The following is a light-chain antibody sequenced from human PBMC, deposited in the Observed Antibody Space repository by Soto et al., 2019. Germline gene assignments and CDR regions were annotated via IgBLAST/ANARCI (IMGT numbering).Light chain of an antibody. CDR3: SSYAGSNHLV. CDR2: EVS. J-gene: IGLJ2*01. CDR1: SSDVGGYNY. V-gene: IGLV2-8*01. Sequence: QSALTQHPSASGSPGQSVTISCTGTSSDVGGYNYVSWYQQHPGKAPKLMIYEVSKRPSGVPDRFSGSKSGNTASLTVSGLQAEDEADYYCSSYAGSNHLVFGGGTKLTVL.